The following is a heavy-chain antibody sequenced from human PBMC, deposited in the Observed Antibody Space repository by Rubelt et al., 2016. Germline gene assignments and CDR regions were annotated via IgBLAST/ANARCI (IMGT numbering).Heavy chain of an antibody. D-gene: IGHD1-26*01. CDR3: AREYRYYFDY. V-gene: IGHV3-20*04. CDR1: GFTFDDYG. CDR2: INWNGGST. J-gene: IGHJ4*02. Sequence: EVQLVESGGGLVQPGGSLRLSCAASGFTFDDYGMSWVRQAPGKGPERVSGINWNGGSTGYADSVKGRFTISRDNAKNALYLQMNSLRVEDTALYYCAREYRYYFDYWGQGTLVTVSS.